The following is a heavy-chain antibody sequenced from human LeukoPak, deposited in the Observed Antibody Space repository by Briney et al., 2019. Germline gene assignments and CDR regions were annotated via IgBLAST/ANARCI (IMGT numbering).Heavy chain of an antibody. CDR2: ISGSGGST. Sequence: PGGSLRLSCAASGFTFSSYAMSWVRQAPGKGLEWVSAISGSGGSTYYADSVKGRFTISRDNSKNTLYLQMNSLRAEDTAVYYCAREGDEPYCSGGSCFSSYWFDPWGQGTLVTVSS. V-gene: IGHV3-23*01. D-gene: IGHD2-15*01. CDR3: AREGDEPYCSGGSCFSSYWFDP. CDR1: GFTFSSYA. J-gene: IGHJ5*02.